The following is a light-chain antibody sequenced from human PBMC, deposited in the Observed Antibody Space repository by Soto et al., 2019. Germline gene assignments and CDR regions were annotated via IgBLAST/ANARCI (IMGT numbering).Light chain of an antibody. CDR3: SSYTSSSTVA. J-gene: IGLJ2*01. V-gene: IGLV2-14*01. Sequence: QSALTQPASVSGSPGQSITISCTGTSSDVGGYNYVSWYQQHPGKVPNLMIYEVSNRPSGVSNRFSGSKSGNTASLTISGLQAEDEADYYCSSYTSSSTVAFGGGTKLTVL. CDR1: SSDVGGYNY. CDR2: EVS.